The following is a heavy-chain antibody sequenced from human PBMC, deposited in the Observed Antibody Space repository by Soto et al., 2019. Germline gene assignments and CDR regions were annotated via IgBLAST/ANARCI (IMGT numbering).Heavy chain of an antibody. Sequence: QVQLVESGGGVVQPGRSLRLSCAASGFTFSSYGMHWVRQAPGKGLEWVAVISYDGSNKYYADSVKGLFTISRDNSKNTGYLEINRLPGADTAVYYCAKVLEYWGGDCYSHFDLWGRGTLVTVSS. D-gene: IGHD2-21*01. CDR2: ISYDGSNK. CDR3: AKVLEYWGGDCYSHFDL. J-gene: IGHJ2*01. V-gene: IGHV3-30*18. CDR1: GFTFSSYG.